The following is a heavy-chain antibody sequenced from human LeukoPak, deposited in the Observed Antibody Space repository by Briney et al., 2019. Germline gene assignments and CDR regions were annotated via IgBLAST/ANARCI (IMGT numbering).Heavy chain of an antibody. Sequence: GGSLRLSCAASGFTFSDYWMSWFRQAPGKGLEWVSYISSSVATTYYADSVKGRFTISRDNAKNSLYLQMNSLRAEDTAVYYCARLGFIEAAGSVDYWGQGTLVTVSS. CDR1: GFTFSDYW. V-gene: IGHV3-11*01. D-gene: IGHD6-13*01. CDR3: ARLGFIEAAGSVDY. CDR2: ISSSVATT. J-gene: IGHJ4*02.